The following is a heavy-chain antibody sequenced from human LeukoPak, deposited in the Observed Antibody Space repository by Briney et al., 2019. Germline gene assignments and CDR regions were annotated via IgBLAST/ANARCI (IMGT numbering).Heavy chain of an antibody. J-gene: IGHJ5*02. V-gene: IGHV1-2*02. CDR1: GYTFTLYT. Sequence: ASVKVSCKASGYTFTLYTMNWVRQAPGQGLEWMGWINANSGDTNYAQKFQGRVTMTRDTSISTAYMELSRLTSDDTAVYYCARDLYRKWFDPWGQETLVTVSS. CDR2: INANSGDT. CDR3: ARDLYRKWFDP. D-gene: IGHD1-26*01.